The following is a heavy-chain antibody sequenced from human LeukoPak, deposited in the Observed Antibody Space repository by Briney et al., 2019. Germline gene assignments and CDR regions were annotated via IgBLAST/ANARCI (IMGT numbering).Heavy chain of an antibody. CDR1: GFTFSSYW. V-gene: IGHV3-7*03. CDR2: IKQDGSEK. Sequence: GGSLRLSCAASGFTFSSYWMSWVPQAPGKGLERVANIKQDGSEKYYVDSVKGRFTISRDNAKNSLYLQMNSLRAEDTAVYYCARDRYGSGSYYNEAWFDPWGEGTLVTVSS. CDR3: ARDRYGSGSYYNEAWFDP. J-gene: IGHJ5*02. D-gene: IGHD3-10*01.